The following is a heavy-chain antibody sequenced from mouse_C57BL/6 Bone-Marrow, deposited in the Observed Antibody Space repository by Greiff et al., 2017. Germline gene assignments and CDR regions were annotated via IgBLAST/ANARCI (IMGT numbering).Heavy chain of an antibody. Sequence: QVQLQQPGAELVKPGASVKLSCKASGYTFTSYWMHWVKQRPGQGLEWIGMIHPNSGSTNYNEMFKSKATLTVDKSSSTAYIQLSSLTSEDSAVYYCARRLSSSLYYWGQGTTLTVSS. CDR3: ARRLSSSLYY. CDR1: GYTFTSYW. V-gene: IGHV1-64*01. J-gene: IGHJ2*01. CDR2: IHPNSGST. D-gene: IGHD6-2*01.